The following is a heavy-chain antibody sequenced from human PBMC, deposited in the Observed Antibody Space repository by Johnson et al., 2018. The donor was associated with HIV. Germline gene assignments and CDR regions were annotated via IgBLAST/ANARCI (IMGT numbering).Heavy chain of an antibody. CDR3: AKDLEEGQQWLIGAFDI. Sequence: LVESGGGLVKPGGSLRLSCAVSGFTSGFTFNDYYMGWIRQAPGKGLEWVSYISRSGTTIYYADSVKGRFTISRDNAKNSLYLQMNRLRAEDTAVCYCAKDLEEGQQWLIGAFDIWGQGTMVTFSS. V-gene: IGHV3-11*04. J-gene: IGHJ3*02. CDR1: GFTFNDYY. CDR2: ISRSGTTI. D-gene: IGHD6-19*01.